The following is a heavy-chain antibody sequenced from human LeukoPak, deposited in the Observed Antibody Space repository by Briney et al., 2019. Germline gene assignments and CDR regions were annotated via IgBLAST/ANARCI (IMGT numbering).Heavy chain of an antibody. D-gene: IGHD5-24*01. V-gene: IGHV4-39*07. CDR2: IYYSVST. CDR3: ARDGYKWGWFDP. CDR1: GGSISSSSYY. Sequence: PSETLSLTCTVSGGSISSSSYYWGWIRQPPGKGLEWIGRIYYSVSTYYTPSLKSRVTISVDTSKNQFSLKLSSVTAADTAVYHCARDGYKWGWFDPWGQGTLVTVSS. J-gene: IGHJ5*02.